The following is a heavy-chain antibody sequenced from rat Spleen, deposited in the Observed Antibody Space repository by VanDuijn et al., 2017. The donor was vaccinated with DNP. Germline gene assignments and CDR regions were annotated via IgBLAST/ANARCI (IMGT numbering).Heavy chain of an antibody. CDR1: GFSLTSYN. CDR2: ISGGGST. CDR3: TGGYSSYIYDY. J-gene: IGHJ2*01. D-gene: IGHD1-2*01. Sequence: QVQLKESGPGLVQPSQTLSLTCTVAGFSLTSYNVHWVRQPPGKGLEWITTISGGGSTYYNSALKSRLSISRDTSKSQVFLKMNSLQTEDTAIYFCTGGYSSYIYDYWGQGVMVTVSS. V-gene: IGHV2-6*01.